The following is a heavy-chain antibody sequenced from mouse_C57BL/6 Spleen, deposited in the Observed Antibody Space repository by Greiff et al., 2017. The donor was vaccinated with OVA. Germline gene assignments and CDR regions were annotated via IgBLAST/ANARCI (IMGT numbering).Heavy chain of an antibody. Sequence: QVQLQQSGPELVKPGASVKISCKASGYAFSSSWMNWVKQRPGKGLEWIGRIYPGDGDTNYNGKFKGKATLTADKSSSTAYMQLSSLTSEDSAIYFCARAHYCSSSYDYFDYWGQGTTLTVSS. CDR1: GYAFSSSW. D-gene: IGHD1-1*01. J-gene: IGHJ2*01. CDR2: IYPGDGDT. CDR3: ARAHYCSSSYDYFDY. V-gene: IGHV1-82*01.